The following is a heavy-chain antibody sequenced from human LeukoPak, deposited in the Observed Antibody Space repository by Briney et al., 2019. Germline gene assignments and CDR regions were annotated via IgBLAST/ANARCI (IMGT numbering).Heavy chain of an antibody. D-gene: IGHD4-17*01. V-gene: IGHV4-31*03. CDR2: IYYSGST. CDR3: ARDSQMTTVTTLYYYGMDV. CDR1: GDSISSGGYY. J-gene: IGHJ6*02. Sequence: PSQTLSLTCTVSGDSISSGGYYWSWIRQHPGTGLEWIGYIYYSGSTYYNPSLKSRVTISVDTSKNQFSLKLSSVTAADTAVYYCARDSQMTTVTTLYYYGMDVWGQGTTVTVSS.